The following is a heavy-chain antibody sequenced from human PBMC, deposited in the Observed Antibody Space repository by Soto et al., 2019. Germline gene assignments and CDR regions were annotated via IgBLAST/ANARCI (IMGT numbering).Heavy chain of an antibody. Sequence: EVQLVESGGGLIQPGGSLRLSCAASGCTVTNNYMSWVRQAPGKGLEWVSVVYIGGSTNYADSVKGRFTISRDNSKNTLYLQMNSLRAEDTAVYYCAREPLWSGSLPLDAFDIWGQGTMVTVSS. CDR3: AREPLWSGSLPLDAFDI. CDR1: GCTVTNNY. J-gene: IGHJ3*02. V-gene: IGHV3-53*01. D-gene: IGHD3-3*01. CDR2: VYIGGST.